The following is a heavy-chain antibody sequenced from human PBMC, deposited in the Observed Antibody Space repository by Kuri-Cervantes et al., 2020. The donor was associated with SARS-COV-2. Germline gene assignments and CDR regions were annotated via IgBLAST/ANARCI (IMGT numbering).Heavy chain of an antibody. CDR2: IYSGGSST. V-gene: IGHV3-23*03. CDR3: AKLGSRRHYED. CDR1: GFTFSSYA. J-gene: IGHJ4*02. Sequence: GESLKISCAASGFTFSSYAMSWVRQAPGKGLEWVSVIYSGGSSTYYADSVKGRFTISRDNSKNTLYLRMSSLRAEDTAVYYCAKLGSRRHYEDWGQGTLVTVSS. D-gene: IGHD4-17*01.